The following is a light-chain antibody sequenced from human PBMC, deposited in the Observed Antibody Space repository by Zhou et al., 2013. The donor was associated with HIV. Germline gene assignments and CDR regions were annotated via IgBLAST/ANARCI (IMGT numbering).Light chain of an antibody. CDR2: AAS. CDR1: QTISNY. CDR3: QQSYGTPYT. Sequence: DIQLTQSPSFLSASVGDRVTITCRASQTISNYLAWLQQKPRKAPKLLIYAASNLQSGVPSRFSGSGSGTDFTLTISSLRPEDFATYYCQQSYGTPYTFGQGTKLEIK. J-gene: IGKJ2*01. V-gene: IGKV1-39*01.